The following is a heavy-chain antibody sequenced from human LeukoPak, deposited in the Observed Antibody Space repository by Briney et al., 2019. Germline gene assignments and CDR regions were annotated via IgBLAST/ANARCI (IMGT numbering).Heavy chain of an antibody. CDR2: INHSGST. V-gene: IGHV4-34*01. D-gene: IGHD6-13*01. CDR3: ARDYIAAAGYRGFDP. J-gene: IGHJ5*02. CDR1: GGSFSGYY. Sequence: SETLSLTCAVYGGSFSGYYWSWIRQPPGKGLEWIGEINHSGSTNYNPSLKSRVTMSVDTSKNQFSLKLSSVTAADTAVYYCARDYIAAAGYRGFDPWGQGTLVTVSS.